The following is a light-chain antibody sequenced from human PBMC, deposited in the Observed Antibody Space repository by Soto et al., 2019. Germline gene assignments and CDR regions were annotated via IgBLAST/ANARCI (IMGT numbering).Light chain of an antibody. CDR1: QDISNY. CDR2: EAS. Sequence: DIQMTQSPSSLSASVGDRVTITCQASQDISNYLNWYQQTRGKAPKLLIYEASNLETGVTSRFSGRGSRTDFTFTISSLQPEDASTYYCQQYAELPPITFGQGTRLDI. CDR3: QQYAELPPIT. V-gene: IGKV1-33*01. J-gene: IGKJ5*01.